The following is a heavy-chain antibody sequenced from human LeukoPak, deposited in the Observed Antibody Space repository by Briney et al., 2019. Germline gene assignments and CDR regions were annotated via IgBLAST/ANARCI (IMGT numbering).Heavy chain of an antibody. CDR1: GFTFSKYW. J-gene: IGHJ4*02. Sequence: GGSLRLSCAASGFTFSKYWMLWVRQAPGKGLESVSRINTDGTVTTYADSVKGRFTISRDNAKNTLYLQMNNLRAEDTAMYYCAREQRVTGRPDIDYWGQGTLVIVSS. V-gene: IGHV3-74*01. CDR3: AREQRVTGRPDIDY. D-gene: IGHD6-6*01. CDR2: INTDGTVT.